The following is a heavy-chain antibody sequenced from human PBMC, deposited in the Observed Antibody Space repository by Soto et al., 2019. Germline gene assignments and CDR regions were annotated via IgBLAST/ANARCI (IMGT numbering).Heavy chain of an antibody. CDR3: AFGEESRHYYYGMDV. Sequence: EVQLVESGGGLVQRGGSLSLSCAASGLTFSSYSMNWVRQAPGKGLEWVSYISSSSSSIYYAHSVKGRFTIATDNAKNSLYRQMNSLRAADTAMSYRAFGEESRHYYYGMDVWGQGTTVTV. D-gene: IGHD3-10*01. CDR1: GLTFSSYS. CDR2: ISSSSSSI. V-gene: IGHV3-48*01. J-gene: IGHJ6*02.